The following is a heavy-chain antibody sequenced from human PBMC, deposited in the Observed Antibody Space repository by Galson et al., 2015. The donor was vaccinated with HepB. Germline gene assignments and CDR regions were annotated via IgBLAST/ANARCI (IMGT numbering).Heavy chain of an antibody. Sequence: SDWMSLVRQAPGKGLAWVANIRQDGSEKYYVDSVKGRFTISRDNAKNSLYLQLTSLGAEDTAVYYCARAHLSGSYYFDYWGQGTLVTVSS. CDR2: IRQDGSEK. CDR3: ARAHLSGSYYFDY. D-gene: IGHD5-12*01. V-gene: IGHV3-7*01. CDR1: SDW. J-gene: IGHJ4*02.